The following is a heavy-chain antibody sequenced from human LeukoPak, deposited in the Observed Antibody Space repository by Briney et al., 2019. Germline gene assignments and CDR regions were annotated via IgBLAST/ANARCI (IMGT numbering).Heavy chain of an antibody. V-gene: IGHV4-59*08. D-gene: IGHD6-13*01. CDR3: ARRRAEGGSNGHYNWFDP. Sequence: PSETLSLTCTVSGDSINAYYWGWIRQPPGKGLEWIGYIYFSGTTKYNPSLESRVTISVDTSKDQFSLKLSSVTAADTAVYYCARRRAEGGSNGHYNWFDPWGQGILVTVSS. CDR1: GDSINAYY. CDR2: IYFSGTT. J-gene: IGHJ5*02.